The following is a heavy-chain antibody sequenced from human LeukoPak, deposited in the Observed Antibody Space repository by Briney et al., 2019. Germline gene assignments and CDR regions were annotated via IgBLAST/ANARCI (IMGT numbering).Heavy chain of an antibody. CDR1: GGSFSGYY. V-gene: IGHV4-34*01. Sequence: SETLSLTCAVYGGSFSGYYWSWVRQPPGKGLEWIGEINHSGSTNYNPSLKSRVTISVDTSKNQFSLKLSSVTAAHTAVYYCATVTRGSVAGLYFCEYWGQGTLVTVSS. CDR2: INHSGST. D-gene: IGHD6-19*01. CDR3: ATVTRGSVAGLYFCEY. J-gene: IGHJ4*02.